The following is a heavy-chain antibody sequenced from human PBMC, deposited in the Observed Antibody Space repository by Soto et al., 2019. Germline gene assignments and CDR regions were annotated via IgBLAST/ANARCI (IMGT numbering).Heavy chain of an antibody. CDR1: GGTFSSYA. CDR2: IIPIFGTA. Sequence: SVKVSCKASGGTFSSYAISWVRQAPGQGLEWMGGIIPIFGTANYAQKFQGRVTITADKSTSTAYMELSSLGSEDTAVYYCARDYDFWSEQYYYYGMDVWGQGTTVTV. D-gene: IGHD3-3*01. CDR3: ARDYDFWSEQYYYYGMDV. J-gene: IGHJ6*02. V-gene: IGHV1-69*06.